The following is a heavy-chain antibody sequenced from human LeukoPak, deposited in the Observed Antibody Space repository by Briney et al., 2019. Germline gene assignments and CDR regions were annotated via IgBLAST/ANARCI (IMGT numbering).Heavy chain of an antibody. CDR1: GYTFTSYG. J-gene: IGHJ4*02. CDR2: ISTYNGNT. Sequence: EASVRVSCKASGYTFTSYGISWVRQAPGQGLEWMGWISTYNGNTNYAQKLQGRVTMTTDTSTSTAYMELRSLRSDDTAVYYCARDQSLLWAVAGYWGQGTLVTVSS. CDR3: ARDQSLLWAVAGY. D-gene: IGHD6-19*01. V-gene: IGHV1-18*01.